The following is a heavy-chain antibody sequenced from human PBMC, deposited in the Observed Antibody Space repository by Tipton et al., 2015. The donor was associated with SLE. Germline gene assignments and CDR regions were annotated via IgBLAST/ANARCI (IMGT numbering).Heavy chain of an antibody. CDR3: ARVAPTEVFDY. V-gene: IGHV4-34*12. CDR1: GESFNGYF. D-gene: IGHD1-1*01. CDR2: IIHSGVT. Sequence: LVQPSQTLSLTCAVYGESFNGYFWTWIRQPPGKGLEWIAEIIHSGVTNYNPSLRSRVSISVDMSKSQVSLKLSSVTAADTAVYYCARVAPTEVFDYWGQGTLVTVSS. J-gene: IGHJ4*02.